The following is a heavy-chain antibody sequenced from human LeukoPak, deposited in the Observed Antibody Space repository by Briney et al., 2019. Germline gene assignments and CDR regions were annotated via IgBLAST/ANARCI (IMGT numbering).Heavy chain of an antibody. CDR2: ISGSGGST. CDR1: GFTFSSSS. J-gene: IGHJ4*02. D-gene: IGHD6-19*01. CDR3: AKGSGWYV. Sequence: GGSLRLSCAASGFTFSSSSMSWVRQAPGKGLEWVSVISGSGGSTDYAGSVKGRFTISRDNSKNTLYLQINSLRAEDTAVYYCAKGSGWYVWGQGTLVTVSS. V-gene: IGHV3-23*01.